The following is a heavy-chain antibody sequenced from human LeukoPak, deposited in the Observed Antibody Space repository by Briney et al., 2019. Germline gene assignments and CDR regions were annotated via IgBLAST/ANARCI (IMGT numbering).Heavy chain of an antibody. CDR2: ISSNGGST. CDR3: ARENTFFDL. J-gene: IGHJ4*02. Sequence: GGSLRLSCAASGFTSSSCAMHWVRQAPGKGLEYVSTISSNGGSTYYADSVRGRFIISRDNSKNTLYLQMGSLRAEDMAVFYCARENTFFDLWGQGALVTVSS. V-gene: IGHV3-64*02. CDR1: GFTSSSCA.